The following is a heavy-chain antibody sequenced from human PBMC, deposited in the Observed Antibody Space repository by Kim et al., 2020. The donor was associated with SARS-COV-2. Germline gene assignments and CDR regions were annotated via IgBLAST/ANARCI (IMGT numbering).Heavy chain of an antibody. CDR3: ARDSLYDPAAGTGYYYYGMDV. CDR1: GFTVSSNY. J-gene: IGHJ6*02. V-gene: IGHV3-53*01. Sequence: GGSLRLSCAASGFTVSSNYMSWVRQAPGKGLEWVSVIYSGGSTYYADSVKGRFTISRDNSKNTLYLQMNSLRAEDTAVYYCARDSLYDPAAGTGYYYYGMDVWGQGTTVTVSS. CDR2: IYSGGST. D-gene: IGHD6-13*01.